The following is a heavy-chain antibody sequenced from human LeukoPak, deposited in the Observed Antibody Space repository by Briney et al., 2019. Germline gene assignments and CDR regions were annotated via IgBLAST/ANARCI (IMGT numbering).Heavy chain of an antibody. Sequence: SGGPLRLSCAASGFTFRTYWINWVRQAPGKGLEWVANIKEDGSEKYYMDSVKGRFTISRDNSKITLYLQMNSLRAEDTAVYYCATSGLQQLVRYWHFYMDVWGKGTTVTISS. J-gene: IGHJ6*03. V-gene: IGHV3-7*03. D-gene: IGHD6-13*01. CDR1: GFTFRTYW. CDR2: IKEDGSEK. CDR3: ATSGLQQLVRYWHFYMDV.